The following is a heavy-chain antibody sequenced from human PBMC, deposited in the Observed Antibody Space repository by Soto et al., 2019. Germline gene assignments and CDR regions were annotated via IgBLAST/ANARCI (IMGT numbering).Heavy chain of an antibody. D-gene: IGHD1-26*01. CDR2: ISHDGNKR. CDR3: AKGLGVAWELPDY. J-gene: IGHJ4*02. Sequence: QVQLVESGGGVVQPGRSLRLSCAASGFTFSSFGMHWVRQAPGKGLGWVAVISHDGNKRYSADSVKGRFTISRDNSKNTLYLQINSLRAEDTAVYYCAKGLGVAWELPDYWGQGTLVTVS. CDR1: GFTFSSFG. V-gene: IGHV3-30*18.